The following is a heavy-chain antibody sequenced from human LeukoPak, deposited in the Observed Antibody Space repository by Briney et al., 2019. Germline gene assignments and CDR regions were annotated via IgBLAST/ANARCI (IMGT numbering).Heavy chain of an antibody. D-gene: IGHD3-10*01. CDR1: GGSFSGYY. CDR2: INHSGST. CDR3: ARGKKYFYGSGSYNHFDY. Sequence: SETLSLTCAVYGGSFSGYYWSWIRQPPGKGLEWIGEINHSGSTNYNPSLKSRVTISVDTSKNQFSLKLSSVTAADTAVYYCARGKKYFYGSGSYNHFDYWGQGTLVTVSS. V-gene: IGHV4-34*01. J-gene: IGHJ4*02.